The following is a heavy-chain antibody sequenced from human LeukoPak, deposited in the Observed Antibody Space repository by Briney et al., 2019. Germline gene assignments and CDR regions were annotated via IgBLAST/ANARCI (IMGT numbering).Heavy chain of an antibody. J-gene: IGHJ4*02. CDR3: ARSRHSRWFDY. D-gene: IGHD2-21*01. Sequence: SETLSLTCAVSGGSISSYYWSWIRQPAGKGLEWIGRIYTSGSTNYNPSLKSRVTISVDTSKNQFSLKLSSVTAADTAVYYCARSRHSRWFDYWGQGTLVTVSS. CDR1: GGSISSYY. CDR2: IYTSGST. V-gene: IGHV4-4*07.